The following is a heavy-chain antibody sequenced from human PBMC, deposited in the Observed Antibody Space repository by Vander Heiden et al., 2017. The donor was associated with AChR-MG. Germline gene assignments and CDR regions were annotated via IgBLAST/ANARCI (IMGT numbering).Heavy chain of an antibody. CDR3: ASGGRPRVPWKGWFDP. J-gene: IGHJ5*02. CDR2: ISYDGSNK. V-gene: IGHV3-30-3*01. Sequence: QVQLVESGGGVVQPGRSLRPSCAAPGFTFSSFARHWVRQAPGKGLEWVAVISYDGSNKYYADSVKGRFTISRDNSKNTLYLQMNSLRAEDTAVYYCASGGRPRVPWKGWFDPWGQGTLVTVSS. CDR1: GFTFSSFA. D-gene: IGHD1-1*01.